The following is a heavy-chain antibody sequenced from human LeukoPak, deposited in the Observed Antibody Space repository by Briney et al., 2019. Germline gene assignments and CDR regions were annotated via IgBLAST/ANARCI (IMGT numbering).Heavy chain of an antibody. Sequence: ASVKVSCKASGYTFTSYGISWVRQAPGQGLEWMGWVSAYNDNTNYAQKLQGRVTMTTDTSTSTAYMELRSLRSDDTAVYYCARSGSTYYDSSGYYYVFDYWGQGTLVTVSS. V-gene: IGHV1-18*01. CDR1: GYTFTSYG. D-gene: IGHD3-22*01. J-gene: IGHJ4*02. CDR3: ARSGSTYYDSSGYYYVFDY. CDR2: VSAYNDNT.